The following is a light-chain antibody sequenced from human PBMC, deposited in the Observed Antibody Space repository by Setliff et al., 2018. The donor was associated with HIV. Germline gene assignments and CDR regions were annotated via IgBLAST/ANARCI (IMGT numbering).Light chain of an antibody. CDR2: QAS. V-gene: IGLV2-23*01. CDR3: CSNTGSNTYV. Sequence: SALPQPASVSGSPGQSITISCTGTSGDVGRYNLVSWYQQQPGKPPKLMIYQASKRPSGVSNRFSGSKSGNTASLTISGLQAEDDADYYFCSNTGSNTYVFGTGTKVTVL. J-gene: IGLJ1*01. CDR1: SGDVGRYNL.